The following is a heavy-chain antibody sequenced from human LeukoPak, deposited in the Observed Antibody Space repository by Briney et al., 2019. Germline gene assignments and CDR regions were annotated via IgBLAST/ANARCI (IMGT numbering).Heavy chain of an antibody. D-gene: IGHD2-15*01. V-gene: IGHV3-30*04. J-gene: IGHJ4*02. CDR1: GFTFNNYA. Sequence: PGGSLRLSCAASGFTFNNYAMHWVRQAPGKGLEWVAVISYDGSNKYYADSVKGRFTISRDNSKNTLYLQMDSLRAEDTAVYYCARRYCSGGRCSNYFDYWGQGTLVTVFS. CDR2: ISYDGSNK. CDR3: ARRYCSGGRCSNYFDY.